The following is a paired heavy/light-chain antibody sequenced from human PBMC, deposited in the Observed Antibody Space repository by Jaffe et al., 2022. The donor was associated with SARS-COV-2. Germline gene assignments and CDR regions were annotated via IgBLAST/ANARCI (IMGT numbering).Heavy chain of an antibody. Sequence: EVQLAESGGGLVQPGGSLRLSCAAPGFTFSSYAMTWVRQSPGKGLEWVSTITASGHTIYYADSVRGRFTLSRDNSNNTLYLQMNSLRAEDTAVYYCAKQGPPPSGSGRGVYFDYWGQGTLVSVSS. J-gene: IGHJ4*02. V-gene: IGHV3-23*04. D-gene: IGHD3-10*01. CDR3: AKQGPPPSGSGRGVYFDY. CDR2: ITASGHTI. CDR1: GFTFSSYA.
Light chain of an antibody. J-gene: IGKJ2*01. V-gene: IGKV1-39*01. Sequence: DIQMTQSPSSLSASVGDRVTITCRAGQSISAYLNWYQQEPGKAPKLLIYAASSLQSGIPSRFSGSGSGTDFTLTISSLQPEDLATYYCQQSYSTPYTFGQGTKLEIK. CDR2: AAS. CDR1: QSISAY. CDR3: QQSYSTPYT.